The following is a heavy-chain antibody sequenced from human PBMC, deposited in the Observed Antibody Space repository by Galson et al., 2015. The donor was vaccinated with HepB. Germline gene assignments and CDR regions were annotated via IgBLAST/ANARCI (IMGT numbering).Heavy chain of an antibody. CDR2: TYYRSKWYN. CDR1: GDSVSSNSAA. V-gene: IGHV6-1*01. J-gene: IGHJ6*02. D-gene: IGHD3-22*01. CDR3: ARDRWGYYDSSGYTPYYYYGMDV. Sequence: CAISGDSVSSNSAAWNWIRQSPSRGLEWLGRTYYRSKWYNDYAVSVKSRITINPDTSKNQFSLQLNSVTPEDTAVYYCARDRWGYYDSSGYTPYYYYGMDVWGQGTTVTVSS.